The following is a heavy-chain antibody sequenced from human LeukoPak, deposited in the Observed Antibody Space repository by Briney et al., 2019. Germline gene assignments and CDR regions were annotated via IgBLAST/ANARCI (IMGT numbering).Heavy chain of an antibody. CDR3: ASLAWVGFGELSIRDY. CDR1: GGSINSSSYY. J-gene: IGHJ4*02. Sequence: SETLSLTCTVSGGSINSSSYYWGWIRQPPGKGLEWIGSIYYSGSTYYNPSLKSRVTISVDTSKNQFSLKLSSVTAADTAVYYCASLAWVGFGELSIRDYWGQGTLVTVSS. V-gene: IGHV4-39*07. D-gene: IGHD3-10*01. CDR2: IYYSGST.